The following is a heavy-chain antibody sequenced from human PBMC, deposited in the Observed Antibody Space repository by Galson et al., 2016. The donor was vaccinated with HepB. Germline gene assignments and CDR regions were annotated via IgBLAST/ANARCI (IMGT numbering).Heavy chain of an antibody. D-gene: IGHD6-19*01. CDR2: ISGSGSNT. J-gene: IGHJ4*02. Sequence: SLRLSCAASGFTFSSYAISWVRQAPGKGPEWVSAISGSGSNTYYADSVKGRFAISRDNSKNTLYLQMNSLRAEDAAVYYCTFESTQSSMAGNYWGQGTLVTVSS. V-gene: IGHV3-23*01. CDR1: GFTFSSYA. CDR3: TFESTQSSMAGNY.